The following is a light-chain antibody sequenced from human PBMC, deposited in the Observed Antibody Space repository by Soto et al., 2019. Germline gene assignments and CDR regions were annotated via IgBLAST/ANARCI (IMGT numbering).Light chain of an antibody. Sequence: QSVLTQPASVSGSPGQSIAISCTGTSSDVGAYNSVSWYQQYPGKAPKLMIHDVSNRPSGAADRFSGSKSGNTAALTISGLQAEGEADYYCRSYTGSRSYVFGSRTRVTVL. J-gene: IGLJ1*01. CDR2: DVS. CDR3: RSYTGSRSYV. V-gene: IGLV2-14*01. CDR1: SSDVGAYNS.